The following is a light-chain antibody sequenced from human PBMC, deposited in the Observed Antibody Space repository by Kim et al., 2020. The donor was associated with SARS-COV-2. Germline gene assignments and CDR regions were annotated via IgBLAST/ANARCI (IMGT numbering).Light chain of an antibody. Sequence: LSPGERATLSCRASQSLNIDLAWYQQRLGQAPRLLIYGASSRASGIPDRFSGSGSGTDFTLTITRLEPEDFAVYFCQQYTTSPTTFGQETKVDIK. CDR1: QSLNID. CDR3: QQYTTSPTT. J-gene: IGKJ1*01. CDR2: GAS. V-gene: IGKV3-20*01.